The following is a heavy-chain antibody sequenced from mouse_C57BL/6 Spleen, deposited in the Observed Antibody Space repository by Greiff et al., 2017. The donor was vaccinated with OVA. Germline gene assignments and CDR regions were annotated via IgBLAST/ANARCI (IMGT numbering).Heavy chain of an antibody. CDR2: ISYDGSN. CDR3: ARDQGFDV. V-gene: IGHV3-6*01. CDR1: GYSITSGYY. J-gene: IGHJ1*03. Sequence: VKLQESGPGLVKPSQSLSLTCSVTGYSITSGYYWNWIRQFPGNKLEWMGYISYDGSNNYNPSLKNRISITRDTSKNQFFLKLNSVTTEDTATYYCARDQGFDVWGTGTTVTVSS.